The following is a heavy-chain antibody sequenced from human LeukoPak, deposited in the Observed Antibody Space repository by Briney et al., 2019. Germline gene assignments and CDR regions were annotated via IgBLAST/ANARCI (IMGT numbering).Heavy chain of an antibody. CDR1: GFIFSKYA. J-gene: IGHJ4*02. CDR2: ITTRGTIT. Sequence: PGGSLRLSCAASGFIFSKYAMTWVRQAPGKGLEWVSAITTRGTITYYADSVKGRFTISRDDSKNTLSLQMDSLSAEDTALYYCAKYISDSGAYYAFDYWGQGTLVTVSS. D-gene: IGHD3-10*01. CDR3: AKYISDSGAYYAFDY. V-gene: IGHV3-23*01.